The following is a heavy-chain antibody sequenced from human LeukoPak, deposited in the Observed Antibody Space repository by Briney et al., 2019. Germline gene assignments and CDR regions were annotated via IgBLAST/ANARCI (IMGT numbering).Heavy chain of an antibody. CDR2: VSNSDGST. CDR3: ARPHYDSSGYYYEEGAFDI. CDR1: GFMFSNYA. V-gene: IGHV3-23*01. D-gene: IGHD3-22*01. Sequence: GGSLRLSCAASGFMFSNYAMSWVRQAPGKGLEWVSAVSNSDGSTYYADSVKGRFTISRDNAKNSLYLQMNSLRAEDTAVYYCARPHYDSSGYYYEEGAFDIWGQGTMVTVSS. J-gene: IGHJ3*02.